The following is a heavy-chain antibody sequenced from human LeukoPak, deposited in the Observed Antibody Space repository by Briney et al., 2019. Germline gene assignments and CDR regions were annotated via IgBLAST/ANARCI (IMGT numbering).Heavy chain of an antibody. J-gene: IGHJ5*02. CDR1: GFTFSSYA. Sequence: RGSLRLSCAASGFTFSSYAMSWVRQAPGKGLEWVSAISGSGGSTYYADSVKGRFTISRDNSKNTLYLQMNSLRAEDTAVYYCASSITYYDFWSGYPNWFDPWGQGTLVTVSS. D-gene: IGHD3-3*01. CDR3: ASSITYYDFWSGYPNWFDP. CDR2: ISGSGGST. V-gene: IGHV3-23*01.